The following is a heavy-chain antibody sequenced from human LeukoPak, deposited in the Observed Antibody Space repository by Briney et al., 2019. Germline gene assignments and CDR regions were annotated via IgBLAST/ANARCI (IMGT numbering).Heavy chain of an antibody. V-gene: IGHV4-39*07. CDR1: GASVSGSNYY. J-gene: IGHJ4*02. Sequence: PSETLSLTCAVSGASVSGSNYYWGWIRQPPGKGLEWIGNIYSSGSTYYNASLKSRATISLDMSKSQFSLKLSSVTAADTAVYYCARMGRQWLVLDYWGQGTLVTVSS. CDR3: ARMGRQWLVLDY. CDR2: IYSSGST. D-gene: IGHD6-19*01.